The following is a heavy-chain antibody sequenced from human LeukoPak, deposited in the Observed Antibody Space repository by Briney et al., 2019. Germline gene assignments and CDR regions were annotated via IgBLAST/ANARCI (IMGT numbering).Heavy chain of an antibody. V-gene: IGHV1-8*01. D-gene: IGHD3-9*01. J-gene: IGHJ6*02. CDR3: ARGPSLRLRYFDWPTSLYYYYGMDV. CDR2: MNPNSGNT. Sequence: GASVKVSCKAAGYTFTSYDINWVRQATGQGLEWMGWMNPNSGNTGYAQKFQGRVTMTRNTSISTAYMELSSLRSEDPAVYYCARGPSLRLRYFDWPTSLYYYYGMDVWGQGTTVTVSS. CDR1: GYTFTSYD.